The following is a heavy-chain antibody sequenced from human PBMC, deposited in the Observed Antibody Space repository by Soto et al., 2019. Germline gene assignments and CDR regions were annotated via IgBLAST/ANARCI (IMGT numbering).Heavy chain of an antibody. D-gene: IGHD3-16*01. Sequence: QVQLQESGPGLVKPSQTLSLTCTVSGGSISSGGYYWSWIRQHPGKGLEWIGYIYYSGSTYYNPSLKSRVTISVDTSKHQFSLKLSSVTAADTAVYYCSSQNHMITFGGVIWGQGTLVTVSS. J-gene: IGHJ4*02. CDR1: GGSISSGGYY. CDR2: IYYSGST. V-gene: IGHV4-31*03. CDR3: SSQNHMITFGGVI.